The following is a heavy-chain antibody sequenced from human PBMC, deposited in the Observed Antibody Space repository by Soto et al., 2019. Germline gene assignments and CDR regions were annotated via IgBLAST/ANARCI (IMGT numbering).Heavy chain of an antibody. Sequence: LSLTCTVSGGSISSYYWSWIRQPPGKGLEWIGYIYYSGSTNYNPSLKSRVTISVDTSKNQFSLKLSSVTAADTAVYYCARAGFLEWSRFDYWGQGTLVTVSS. D-gene: IGHD3-3*01. CDR1: GGSISSYY. CDR3: ARAGFLEWSRFDY. J-gene: IGHJ4*02. CDR2: IYYSGST. V-gene: IGHV4-59*01.